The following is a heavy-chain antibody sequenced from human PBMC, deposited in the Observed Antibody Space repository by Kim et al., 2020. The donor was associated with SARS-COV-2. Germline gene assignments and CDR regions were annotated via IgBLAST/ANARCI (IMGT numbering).Heavy chain of an antibody. J-gene: IGHJ5*02. Sequence: LKSRVTISVDTSKNQFSLKLSSVTAADTAVYYCARGYGYGYGPDQSWFDPWGQGTLVTVSS. D-gene: IGHD5-18*01. CDR3: ARGYGYGYGPDQSWFDP. V-gene: IGHV4-31*02.